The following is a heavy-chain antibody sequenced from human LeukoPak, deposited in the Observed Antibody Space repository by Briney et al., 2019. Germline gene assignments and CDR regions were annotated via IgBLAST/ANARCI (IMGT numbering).Heavy chain of an antibody. Sequence: PGGSLGLSCAASGFTFSSFGMSWVRQAPGKGLEWVSTISGSGGIIDYADSVKGRFTFSRDNSRNMVYLQMNSLRAEDTAVYYCAKDLPDYGDYIEGYWGQGTLVTVSS. CDR3: AKDLPDYGDYIEGY. V-gene: IGHV3-23*01. CDR1: GFTFSSFG. D-gene: IGHD4-17*01. CDR2: ISGSGGII. J-gene: IGHJ4*02.